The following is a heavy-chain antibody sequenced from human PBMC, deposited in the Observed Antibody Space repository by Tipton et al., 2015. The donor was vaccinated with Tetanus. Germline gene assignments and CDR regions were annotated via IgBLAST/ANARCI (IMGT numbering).Heavy chain of an antibody. J-gene: IGHJ4*02. Sequence: TLSLTCTVSGASVRRGDYSWNWIRQPPGKGLEWLAYVSYSGRTNSNYFLKSRITVSQDASKNQVPLRLTSVTAADTAVYYCARGLPRVPFYFDFWGQGRQVTVSS. V-gene: IGHV4-61*08. CDR3: ARGLPRVPFYFDF. D-gene: IGHD2-21*01. CDR2: VSYSGRT. CDR1: GASVRRGDYS.